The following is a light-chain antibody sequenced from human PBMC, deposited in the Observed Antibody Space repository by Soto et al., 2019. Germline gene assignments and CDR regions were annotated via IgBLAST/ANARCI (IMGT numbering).Light chain of an antibody. CDR1: QSISSY. Sequence: IQVTQSPFAVSVKEGDRVTINWMASQSISSYLNWYQQKPGKAPKLLIYAASSLQSGVPSRFSGSGSGTDFTLTISSLQPEDFAPYYCPHSYSTPYTSGQGTKA. J-gene: IGKJ1*01. CDR2: AAS. V-gene: IGKV1-39*01. CDR3: PHSYSTPYT.